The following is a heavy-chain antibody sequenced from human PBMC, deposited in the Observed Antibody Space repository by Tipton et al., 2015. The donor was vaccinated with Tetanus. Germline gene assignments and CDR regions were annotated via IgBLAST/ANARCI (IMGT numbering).Heavy chain of an antibody. V-gene: IGHV4-39*01. CDR1: GASISNSSSY. CDR3: GKLLRVWARGITMVVVVPPGSSDY. CDR2: IYFSGST. D-gene: IGHD3-22*01. J-gene: IGHJ4*02. Sequence: TLSLTCTVSGASISNSSSYWGWIRQSPGKGLEWIGNIYFSGSTYYNPSLKSRVTISVDTSKNQFSLRLNSVAAADTAVYYCGKLLRVWARGITMVVVVPPGSSDYWRQGALVSVSA.